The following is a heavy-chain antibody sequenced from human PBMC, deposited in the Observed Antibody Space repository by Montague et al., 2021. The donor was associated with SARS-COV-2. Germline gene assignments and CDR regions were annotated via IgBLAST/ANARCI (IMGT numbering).Heavy chain of an antibody. CDR2: INNTGSA. J-gene: IGHJ3*02. V-gene: IGHV4-34*01. CDR1: SGSFSDNN. Sequence: SETLSLTCAVYSGSFSDNNWTWIRQPPGTGPEWIWEINNTGSATYNPSLKGRVTLSRDTSKNQFSLKLQPVTPADTAVYYCARGQVEISGVLIFSPAAGHLDSWGPGTSVTVSS. CDR3: ARGQVEISGVLIFSPAAGHLDS. D-gene: IGHD3-3*01.